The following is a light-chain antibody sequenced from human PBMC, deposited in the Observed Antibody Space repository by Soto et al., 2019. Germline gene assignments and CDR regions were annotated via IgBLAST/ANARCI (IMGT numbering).Light chain of an antibody. CDR2: DVT. Sequence: QSALAQPASVSGSPGQSVTISCTGTSSDVGGYNFVSWYQQYPGKAPKFMIYDVTKRPSGVPDRFSGSKSGNTASLTISGLQAEDEADYYCCSYAGRVIFGGGTKVTV. V-gene: IGLV2-11*01. J-gene: IGLJ2*01. CDR1: SSDVGGYNF. CDR3: CSYAGRVI.